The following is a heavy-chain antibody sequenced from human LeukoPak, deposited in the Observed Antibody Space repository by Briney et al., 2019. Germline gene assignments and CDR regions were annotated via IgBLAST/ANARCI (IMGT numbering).Heavy chain of an antibody. J-gene: IGHJ3*02. CDR2: IYYSGST. V-gene: IGHV4-39*01. CDR3: ARVTGTTVVKCAFDI. CDR1: GGSISSSSHY. Sequence: PSETLSLTCTVSGGSISSSSHYWGWIRQPPGKGLEWIGSIYYSGSTYYNPSLKSRVTISVDTSKNQFSLKLSSVTAADTAVYYCARVTGTTVVKCAFDIWGQGTMVTVSS. D-gene: IGHD4-23*01.